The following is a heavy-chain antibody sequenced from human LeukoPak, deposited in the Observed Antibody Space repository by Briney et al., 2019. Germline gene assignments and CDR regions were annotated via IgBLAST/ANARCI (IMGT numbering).Heavy chain of an antibody. CDR1: GGSISSYY. Sequence: PSETLSLTCTVSGGSISSYYWSWIRQPAGKGLEWIGRIYTGGSTNYNPSLKSRVTMSVDTSKNQFSLKLSSVTAADTAVYYCARDQGYSSSWYYNFDYWGQGTLVTVSS. CDR2: IYTGGST. D-gene: IGHD6-13*01. CDR3: ARDQGYSSSWYYNFDY. J-gene: IGHJ4*02. V-gene: IGHV4-4*07.